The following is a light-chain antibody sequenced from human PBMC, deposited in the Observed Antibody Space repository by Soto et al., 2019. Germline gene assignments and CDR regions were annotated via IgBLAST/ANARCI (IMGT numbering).Light chain of an antibody. J-gene: IGLJ1*01. V-gene: IGLV2-14*03. CDR3: SSYTTSSTRV. CDR2: DVS. CDR1: SSDVGGYNY. Sequence: QSALTQPASVSGSPGQSITISCTGTSSDVGGYNYVSWYQHHPGKAPKLMIYDVSNRPSGVSNRFSGSKSGNTASLTISGRQAEDEADYYCSSYTTSSTRVFGTGTKLTVL.